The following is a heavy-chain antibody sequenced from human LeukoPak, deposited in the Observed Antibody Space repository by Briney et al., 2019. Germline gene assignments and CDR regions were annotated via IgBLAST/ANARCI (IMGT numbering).Heavy chain of an antibody. CDR2: IIPIFGIP. CDR3: ARPRGYSYGRYAFDI. V-gene: IGHV1-69*01. D-gene: IGHD5-18*01. CDR1: GGTFRTFA. J-gene: IGHJ3*02. Sequence: GSSVKVSCKASGGTFRTFAISWVRQAPGQGLEWMGGIIPIFGIPDSAQKFQGRLTITADESTTTAYMELSRLRSDDTAVYYCARPRGYSYGRYAFDIWGQGTMVTVSS.